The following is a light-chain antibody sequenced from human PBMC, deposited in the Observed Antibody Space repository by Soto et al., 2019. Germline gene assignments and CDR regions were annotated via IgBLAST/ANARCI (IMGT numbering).Light chain of an antibody. CDR1: QSISSW. CDR3: QHYNSYSCT. CDR2: KAS. J-gene: IGKJ1*01. Sequence: DIQMTQSPSTLSASVGDRVTITCRASQSISSWLAWYQQKPGKAPKLLIYKASILESGVPSRFSGSGSGTEFTLTISSLQADDFATYYCQHYNSYSCTFGQGTKVEIK. V-gene: IGKV1-5*03.